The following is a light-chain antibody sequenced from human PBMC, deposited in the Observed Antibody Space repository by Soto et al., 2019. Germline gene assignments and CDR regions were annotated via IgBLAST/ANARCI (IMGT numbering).Light chain of an antibody. J-gene: IGKJ5*01. CDR1: QTISHW. CDR2: DAS. CDR3: QQYNSYPIT. Sequence: DIHLTQSPSTLSASVGDRVTITCRASQTISHWLAWYQQKPGKAPKLLIFDASSLENGVPSRFSGSGSGTEFTLTISSLQPDDFATYYCQQYNSYPITFGQGTRLEIK. V-gene: IGKV1-5*01.